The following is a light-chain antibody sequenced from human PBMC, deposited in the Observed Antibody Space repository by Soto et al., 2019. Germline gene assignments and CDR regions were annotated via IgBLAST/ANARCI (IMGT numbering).Light chain of an antibody. CDR2: SNN. CDR3: AAWDDSLNGFYV. CDR1: SSNIGSNT. Sequence: QSALTQPPSASGTPGQRVTISCSGSSSNIGSNTVNWYQQLPGTAPKLLIYSNNQRPSGVPDRFSGSKSGTSASLAISGLQSEDGADYYCAAWDDSLNGFYVFGTGTKVTV. V-gene: IGLV1-44*01. J-gene: IGLJ1*01.